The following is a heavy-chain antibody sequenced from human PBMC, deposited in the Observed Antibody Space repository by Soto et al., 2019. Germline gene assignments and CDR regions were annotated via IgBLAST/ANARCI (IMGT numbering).Heavy chain of an antibody. CDR1: GYSFTSYW. J-gene: IGHJ5*02. D-gene: IGHD6-13*01. V-gene: IGHV5-51*01. CDR3: ARAVIAAAGTERFDP. Sequence: GESLKISCKGSGYSFTSYWIGWVRQMPGKGLEWMGIIYPGDSDTRYSPSFQGQVTMTRDTSISTAYMELSRLRSDDTAVYYCARAVIAAAGTERFDPWGQGTLVTVSS. CDR2: IYPGDSDT.